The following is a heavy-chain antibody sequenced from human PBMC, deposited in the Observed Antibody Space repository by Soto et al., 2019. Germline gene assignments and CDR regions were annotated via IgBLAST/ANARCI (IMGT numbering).Heavy chain of an antibody. CDR1: GFTFSDYY. CDR3: ARVFGVVTMDAFDI. Sequence: GGSLRLSCAASGFTFSDYYMSWIRQAPGKGLEWVSYISSSGSTIYYADSVKGRFTISRDNAKNSLYLQMNSLRAEDTAVYYCARVFGVVTMDAFDIWGQGTMVTVSS. CDR2: ISSSGSTI. J-gene: IGHJ3*02. V-gene: IGHV3-11*01. D-gene: IGHD3-3*01.